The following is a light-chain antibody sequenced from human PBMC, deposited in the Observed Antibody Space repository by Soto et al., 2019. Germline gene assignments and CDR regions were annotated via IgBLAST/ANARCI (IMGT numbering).Light chain of an antibody. CDR3: QSFDSSLSGV. CDR1: SSNIGSGFD. V-gene: IGLV1-40*01. CDR2: GNT. J-gene: IGLJ2*01. Sequence: QSVLTQPPSVSGAPGQGVTISCTGSSSNIGSGFDVHWYQQLPGTAPKLLIYGNTNRPSGVPDRFSASKSGTSASLTITGLQAEDEADYYCQSFDSSLSGVFGGGTKLTVL.